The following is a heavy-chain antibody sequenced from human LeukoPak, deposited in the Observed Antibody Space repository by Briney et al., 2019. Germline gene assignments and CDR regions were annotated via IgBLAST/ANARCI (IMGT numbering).Heavy chain of an antibody. D-gene: IGHD5-12*01. J-gene: IGHJ4*02. CDR1: EFTFTNYW. V-gene: IGHV3-7*03. CDR3: LGYGNDNP. Sequence: GGSLRLSCAITEFTFTNYWKNWVRQASGKGLEWVANMSPDGNGKKYVDPVKGRFTISTDNAKKTLYLQMNSLRVEDTAIYYCLGYGNDNPWGQGALVTVSS. CDR2: MSPDGNGK.